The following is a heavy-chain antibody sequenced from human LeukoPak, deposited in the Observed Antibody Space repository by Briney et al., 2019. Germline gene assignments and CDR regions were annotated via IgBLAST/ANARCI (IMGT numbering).Heavy chain of an antibody. V-gene: IGHV1-69*05. J-gene: IGHJ4*02. CDR1: GGTFSSYA. CDR2: IIPIFGTA. D-gene: IGHD3-9*01. CDR3: ARSVYYDILTHFDY. Sequence: SSVKVSCKASGGTFSSYAISWVRQAPGQGLEWMGGIIPIFGTANYAQKFQGRVTITTDASTSTAYMELSSLRSEDTAVYYCARSVYYDILTHFDYWGQGTLVTVSS.